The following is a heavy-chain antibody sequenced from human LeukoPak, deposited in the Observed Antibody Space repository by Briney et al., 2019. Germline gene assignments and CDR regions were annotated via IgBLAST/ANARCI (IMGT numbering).Heavy chain of an antibody. CDR1: GGSISSSNW. V-gene: IGHV4-4*02. J-gene: IGHJ6*03. CDR2: IYHSGST. Sequence: KSSETLSLTCTLSGGSISSSNWWSWVRQPPGKGLEWIGEIYHSGSTNYNPSLKSRVTISVDKSKNQFSLKLSSVTAADTAVYYCARGTYYDFWRGGYYMDVWGKGTTVTVSS. CDR3: ARGTYYDFWRGGYYMDV. D-gene: IGHD3-3*01.